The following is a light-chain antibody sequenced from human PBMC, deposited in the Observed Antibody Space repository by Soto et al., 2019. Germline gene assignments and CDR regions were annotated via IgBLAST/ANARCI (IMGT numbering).Light chain of an antibody. V-gene: IGLV2-11*01. CDR2: EVS. Sequence: QSALTQPRSVSGSPGQSVTISCTGTGSDVGGYNYVSWLQQHPGKAPKLMIYEVSNRPSGVPDRFSGSKSGNTASLTISGLQAGDEADYYCCSYAGSHTWVFGGGTKVTVL. CDR1: GSDVGGYNY. J-gene: IGLJ3*02. CDR3: CSYAGSHTWV.